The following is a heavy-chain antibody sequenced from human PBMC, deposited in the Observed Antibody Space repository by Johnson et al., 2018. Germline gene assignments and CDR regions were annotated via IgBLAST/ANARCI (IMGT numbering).Heavy chain of an antibody. CDR2: IWYDGSNK. CDR1: GFTFSTYG. CDR3: ARDEGDAFDI. J-gene: IGHJ3*02. V-gene: IGHV3-33*01. Sequence: QVQLVQSGGGVVQPGRSLRLSCAASGFTFSTYGMHWVRQAPGKGLEWVAVIWYDGSNKYYVDSVKGRFTISRDNSKNTLYLQMTSLRAEDTAVYYCARDEGDAFDIWGQGTMVTVSS.